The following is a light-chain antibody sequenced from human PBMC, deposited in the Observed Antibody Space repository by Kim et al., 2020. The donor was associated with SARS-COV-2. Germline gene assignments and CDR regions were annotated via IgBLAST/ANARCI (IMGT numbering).Light chain of an antibody. V-gene: IGLV3-19*01. Sequence: SSELPQDPAVSVALGQTVRITCQGDSLRSYYATWYQQKPGQAPILVIYSKNNRPSGIPDRFSGSSSGNTASLTITGTQAGDEADYYCNSRDSNDNVVFGG. CDR1: SLRSYY. CDR3: NSRDSNDNVV. J-gene: IGLJ2*01. CDR2: SKN.